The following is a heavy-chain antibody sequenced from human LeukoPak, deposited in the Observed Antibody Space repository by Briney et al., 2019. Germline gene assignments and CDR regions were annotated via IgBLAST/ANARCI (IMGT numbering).Heavy chain of an antibody. Sequence: SETLSLTCAVYGGSFSGYYWSWIRQPPGKGLEWIGEINHSGSTNYNPSLKSRVTISVDTSKNQFSLKLTSVTAADTAVYYCAKDLGPLVGALDSDYWGQGTQVTVSS. CDR2: INHSGST. D-gene: IGHD1-26*01. CDR1: GGSFSGYY. CDR3: AKDLGPLVGALDSDY. J-gene: IGHJ4*02. V-gene: IGHV4-34*01.